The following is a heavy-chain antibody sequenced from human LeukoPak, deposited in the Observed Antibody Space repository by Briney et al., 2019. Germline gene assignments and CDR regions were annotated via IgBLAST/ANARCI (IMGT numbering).Heavy chain of an antibody. Sequence: ASVKVSCKASGYTFTAYYIHWVRQAPGQGLEWRGRINPNSGGANYAQKFQGTVTMTRDTSINTAYMELRWLKSDDTAVYYCARDHLAAAGSGGWGQGTLVTVSS. J-gene: IGHJ4*02. V-gene: IGHV1-2*06. D-gene: IGHD6-13*01. CDR1: GYTFTAYY. CDR3: ARDHLAAAGSGG. CDR2: INPNSGGA.